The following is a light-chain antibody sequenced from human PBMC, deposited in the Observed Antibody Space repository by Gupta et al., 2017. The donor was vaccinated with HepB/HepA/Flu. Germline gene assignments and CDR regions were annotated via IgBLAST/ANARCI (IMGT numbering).Light chain of an antibody. Sequence: SYVLTQPPSVSVAPGKTARLTCGGNNSGSKRVHWYQQKPGQAPVLVVYDVSDRPSGIPERFSGSNSGNTATLTISRVEAGDEADYYCQVWDSSSDLSFGGGTKLTVL. V-gene: IGLV3-21*03. CDR2: DVS. J-gene: IGLJ2*01. CDR3: QVWDSSSDLS. CDR1: NSGSKR.